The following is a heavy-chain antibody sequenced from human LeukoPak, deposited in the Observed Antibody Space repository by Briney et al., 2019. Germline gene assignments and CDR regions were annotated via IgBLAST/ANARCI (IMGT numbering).Heavy chain of an antibody. V-gene: IGHV4-59*08. J-gene: IGHJ4*02. D-gene: IGHD6-13*01. Sequence: SETLSLTCTVSGGSISSYYWSWIRQPPGKGLEWIGYIYYSGSTYYNPSLTSRVTISVDTSKNQFSLILSSVTAADTAVYYCASEEYASSWLSYWGQGTLVTVSS. CDR2: IYYSGST. CDR3: ASEEYASSWLSY. CDR1: GGSISSYY.